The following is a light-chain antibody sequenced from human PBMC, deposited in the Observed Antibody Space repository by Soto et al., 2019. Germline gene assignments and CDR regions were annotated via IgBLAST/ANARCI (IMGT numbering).Light chain of an antibody. V-gene: IGKV1-5*03. CDR1: QNINGW. J-gene: IGKJ1*01. CDR3: QQYAAYSWT. Sequence: DIQMTQSPSTLSASVGDRVTITCRASQNINGWLAWYQQKPGKAPKLLIYEASTLERGVPSRFGGSGSGTEFTLTISSLQSDDFGTYYCQQYAAYSWTFGQGTKVDIK. CDR2: EAS.